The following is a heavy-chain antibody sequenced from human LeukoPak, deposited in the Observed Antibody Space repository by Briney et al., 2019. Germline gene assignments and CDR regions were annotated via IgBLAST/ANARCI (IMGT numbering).Heavy chain of an antibody. V-gene: IGHV3-30*04. D-gene: IGHD6-6*01. Sequence: GSLRLSCAASGFTFSSYEMNWVRQAPGKGLEWVAIISYDGGNKYYADSVKGRFTISRDNSKNTLYLQMNSLRAEDTAVYFCVSLGYSSSSVRYWGQGTLVTVSS. J-gene: IGHJ4*02. CDR3: VSLGYSSSSVRY. CDR1: GFTFSSYE. CDR2: ISYDGGNK.